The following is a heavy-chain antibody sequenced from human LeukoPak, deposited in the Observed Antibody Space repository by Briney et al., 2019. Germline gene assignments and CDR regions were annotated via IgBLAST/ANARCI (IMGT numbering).Heavy chain of an antibody. D-gene: IGHD3-10*01. V-gene: IGHV3-11*01. CDR2: ISASGDFR. Sequence: GGSLRLSCAASGFSFNDEYMSWIRQAPGQGLQWIAYISASGDFRRSTDSLKGTFTISRDNAKRLLYLQMDSLGEADTAVYYCVRKRGAGPGGNFDSWGQGVLVIVSS. CDR3: VRKRGAGPGGNFDS. J-gene: IGHJ4*02. CDR1: GFSFNDEY.